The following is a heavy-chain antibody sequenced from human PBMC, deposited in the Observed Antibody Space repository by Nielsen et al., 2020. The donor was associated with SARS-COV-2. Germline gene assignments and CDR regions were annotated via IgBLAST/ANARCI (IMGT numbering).Heavy chain of an antibody. Sequence: SVKVSCKASGGTFSSYAISWVRQAPGQGLEWMGGIIPIFGTANYAQKFQGRVTITADESTSTAYMELSSLRSEDTAVYYCARGHYYGSGAFGAFDIWGQGTMVTVSS. CDR2: IIPIFGTA. CDR1: GGTFSSYA. CDR3: ARGHYYGSGAFGAFDI. V-gene: IGHV1-69*13. D-gene: IGHD3-10*01. J-gene: IGHJ3*02.